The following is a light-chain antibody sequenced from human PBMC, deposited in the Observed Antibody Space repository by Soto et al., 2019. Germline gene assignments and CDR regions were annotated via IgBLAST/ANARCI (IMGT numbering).Light chain of an antibody. CDR1: QSLLHSNGYNY. CDR3: MAALQTSSYT. V-gene: IGKV2-28*01. Sequence: DIVLTQSPLSLSVTPGEPASISCRSSQSLLHSNGYNYLDWYLQKPGQSPQLLIYLGFNRASGVPDRFSGSGSGTDFTLKISRVEAEDVGVYYCMAALQTSSYTFGQGTKLEIK. CDR2: LGF. J-gene: IGKJ2*01.